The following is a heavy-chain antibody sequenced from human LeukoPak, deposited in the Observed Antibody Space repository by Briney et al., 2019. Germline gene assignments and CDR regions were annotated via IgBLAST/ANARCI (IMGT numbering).Heavy chain of an antibody. J-gene: IGHJ4*02. CDR3: ARDFRGGYDFWSGYYTPYYFDY. V-gene: IGHV4-30-4*07. Sequence: TSETLSLTCIVSGVSFSSGGYSWSWIRQPLGKGLEWIGYIYYSGSTYYNPSLQSRVTFSVDTSKNQFSLKLSSVTAADTAVYYCARDFRGGYDFWSGYYTPYYFDYWGQGTLVTVSP. CDR1: GVSFSSGGYS. D-gene: IGHD3-3*01. CDR2: IYYSGST.